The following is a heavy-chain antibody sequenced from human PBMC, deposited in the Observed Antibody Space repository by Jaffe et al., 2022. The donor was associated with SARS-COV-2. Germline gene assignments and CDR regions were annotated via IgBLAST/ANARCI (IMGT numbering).Heavy chain of an antibody. J-gene: IGHJ6*03. CDR1: GYSFTSYW. CDR2: IYPGDSDT. CDR3: ARHGGAVQLEAYYYYMDV. D-gene: IGHD1-1*01. V-gene: IGHV5-51*01. Sequence: EVQLVQSGAEVKKPGESLKISCKGSGYSFTSYWIGWVRQMPGKGLEWMGIIYPGDSDTRYSPSFQGQVTISADKSISTAYLQWSSLKASDTAMYYCARHGGAVQLEAYYYYMDVWGKGTTVTVSS.